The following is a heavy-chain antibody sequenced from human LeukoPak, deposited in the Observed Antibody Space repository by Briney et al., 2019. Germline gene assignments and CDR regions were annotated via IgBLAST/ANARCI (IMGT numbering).Heavy chain of an antibody. J-gene: IGHJ4*02. CDR2: ISYDGSNK. CDR3: ARAHDY. V-gene: IGHV3-30*04. CDR1: GFTFSSYA. Sequence: GGSLRLSCAASGFTFSSYAMHWVRQAPGKGLEWAAVISYDGSNKYYADSVKGRFTISRDNSKNTLYLQMNSLRAEDTAVYYCARAHDYWGQGTLVTVSS.